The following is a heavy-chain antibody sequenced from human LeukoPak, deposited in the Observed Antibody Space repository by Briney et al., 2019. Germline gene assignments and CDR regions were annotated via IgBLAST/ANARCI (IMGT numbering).Heavy chain of an antibody. D-gene: IGHD3-10*01. J-gene: IGHJ4*02. CDR3: ARGRYHMVRGLWY. V-gene: IGHV3-9*01. CDR1: GFTFDDYA. Sequence: GGSLRLSCAASGFTFDDYAMHWVRQAPGKGLEWVPGISWNSGSIGYADSVKGRFTISRDNSKNTLYLQMNSLRAEDTAVYYCARGRYHMVRGLWYWGQGTLVTVSS. CDR2: ISWNSGSI.